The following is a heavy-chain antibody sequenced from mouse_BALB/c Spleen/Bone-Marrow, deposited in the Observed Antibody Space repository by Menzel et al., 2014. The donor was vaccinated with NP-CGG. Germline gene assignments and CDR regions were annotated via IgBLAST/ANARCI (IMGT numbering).Heavy chain of an antibody. CDR3: ARSGYGYDWFAY. Sequence: VQLQQSGPELVRPGVSVKISCKGSGYTFTDYAMHWVKQSHAKSLEWIGVISTYSGNTNYNRKFKGMATMTVDKSSSTAYMELARLTSEDSAIYYCARSGYGYDWFAYWGQGTLVTVSA. CDR2: ISTYSGNT. D-gene: IGHD2-2*01. CDR1: GYTFTDYA. J-gene: IGHJ3*01. V-gene: IGHV1-67*01.